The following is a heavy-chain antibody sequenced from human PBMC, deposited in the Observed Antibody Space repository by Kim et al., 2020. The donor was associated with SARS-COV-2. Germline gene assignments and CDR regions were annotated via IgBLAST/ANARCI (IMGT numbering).Heavy chain of an antibody. CDR3: ARDGRDRARLPFWYYYYYVDV. Sequence: GGSLRLSCAASGFTFSSYGMHWVRQAPGKGLEWVAVIWYDGSNKYYADSVKGRFTISRDNSKNTLYLQMNSLRAEDTAVYYCARDGRDRARLPFWYYYYYVDVWGKGTTVTVSS. CDR2: IWYDGSNK. J-gene: IGHJ6*03. D-gene: IGHD3-3*01. CDR1: GFTFSSYG. V-gene: IGHV3-33*01.